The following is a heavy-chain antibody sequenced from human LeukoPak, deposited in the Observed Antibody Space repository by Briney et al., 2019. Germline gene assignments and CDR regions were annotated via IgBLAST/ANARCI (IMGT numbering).Heavy chain of an antibody. J-gene: IGHJ4*02. V-gene: IGHV3-33*01. Sequence: GRSLRLSCAASGFTFSSYGMHWVRRAPGKGLEWVAVIWYEGSNKYYADSVKGRFTISRDNSKNTLYLQMNSLRAEDTAVYYCARDTFGAGTIFVDYWGQGTLVTVSS. CDR2: IWYEGSNK. CDR3: ARDTFGAGTIFVDY. CDR1: GFTFSSYG. D-gene: IGHD3-9*01.